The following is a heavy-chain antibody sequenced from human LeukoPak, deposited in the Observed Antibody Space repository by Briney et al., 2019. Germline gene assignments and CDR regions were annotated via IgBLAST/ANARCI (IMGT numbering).Heavy chain of an antibody. D-gene: IGHD2/OR15-2a*01. CDR3: AGLLSDKRGCGY. CDR1: GGAISTNGYY. V-gene: IGHV4-39*01. J-gene: IGHJ4*02. CDR2: LYHLGST. Sequence: SETLSLTCTVSGGAISTNGYYWGWIRQPPGKGLEWIGSLYHLGSTYYNASLKSRVTMSVDTSQNQFSLRLISVTAADTAVYYCAGLLSDKRGCGYWGQGTLVTVSS.